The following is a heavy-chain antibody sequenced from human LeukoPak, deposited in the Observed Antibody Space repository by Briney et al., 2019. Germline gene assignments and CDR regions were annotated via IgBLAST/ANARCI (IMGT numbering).Heavy chain of an antibody. J-gene: IGHJ4*02. V-gene: IGHV3-15*01. Sequence: GGSLRLSCAASGFTVSNNYVSWVRQAPGKGLEWVGRIKSKTDGGTTDYAAPVKGRFTISRDDSKNTLYLQMNSLKTEDTAVYYCTTAGWELYYFDYWGQGTLVTVSS. D-gene: IGHD1-26*01. CDR3: TTAGWELYYFDY. CDR1: GFTVSNNY. CDR2: IKSKTDGGTT.